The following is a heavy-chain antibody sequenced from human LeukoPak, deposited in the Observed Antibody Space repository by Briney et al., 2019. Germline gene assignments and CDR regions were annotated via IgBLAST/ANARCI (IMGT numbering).Heavy chain of an antibody. J-gene: IGHJ4*02. CDR1: GFTFDDYA. V-gene: IGHV3-9*01. Sequence: GGSLRLSCAASGFTFDDYAMHWVRHAPGEGLEWVSGISWNSGSIGYADSVKGRFTISRDNAKNSLYLQMNSLRAEDTALYYCAKDISDSSSSGFDYWGQGALVTVSS. CDR3: AKDISDSSSSGFDY. CDR2: ISWNSGSI. D-gene: IGHD6-6*01.